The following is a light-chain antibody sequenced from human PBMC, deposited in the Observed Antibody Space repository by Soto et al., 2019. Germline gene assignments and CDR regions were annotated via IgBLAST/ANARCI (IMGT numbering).Light chain of an antibody. CDR3: QQYHRSSVT. CDR1: QSLNND. J-gene: IGKJ5*01. CDR2: DAS. V-gene: IGKV1-5*01. Sequence: DIQMTQSPSTLSASVGDRVTITCRASQSLNNDLPWYQQKPGKAPNLLIYDASTLERGVPSRFSGTGSGTEFTLAISSLQPDDFATYYCQQYHRSSVTFGQGTRLEIK.